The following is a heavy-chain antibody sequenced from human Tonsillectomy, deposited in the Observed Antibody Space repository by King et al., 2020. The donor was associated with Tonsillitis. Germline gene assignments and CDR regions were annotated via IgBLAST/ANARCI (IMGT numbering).Heavy chain of an antibody. J-gene: IGHJ3*02. D-gene: IGHD3-16*01. CDR1: GLTFSSYR. CDR3: ARAALGDAFDI. Sequence: VQLVESGGGLVQPGGSLRLSCAASGLTFSSYRMNWVRQGPRKGVEWVSYMSSSIGTIYYSASVKGRFTISRDNAKNSLYLQMNSLRAEDTAVYYCARAALGDAFDIWGQGTMVTVSS. CDR2: MSSSIGTI. V-gene: IGHV3-48*01.